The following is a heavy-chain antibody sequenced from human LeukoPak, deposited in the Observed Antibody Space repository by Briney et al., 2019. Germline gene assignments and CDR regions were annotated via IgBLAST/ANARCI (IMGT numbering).Heavy chain of an antibody. V-gene: IGHV3-64*01. Sequence: GGSLRLSCAASGFTFSSYAMHWVRQAPGKGLEYVSAISSNGGSTYYAHSVKGRFTISRDNSKNTLYLQMGSLRAEDMAVYYCARGGYSYGFDCWGQGTLVTVSS. D-gene: IGHD5-18*01. CDR2: ISSNGGST. J-gene: IGHJ5*01. CDR3: ARGGYSYGFDC. CDR1: GFTFSSYA.